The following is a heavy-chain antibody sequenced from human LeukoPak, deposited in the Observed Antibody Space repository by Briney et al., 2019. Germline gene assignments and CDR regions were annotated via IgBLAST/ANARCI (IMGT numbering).Heavy chain of an antibody. CDR3: AGRGSSVVVPAVS. Sequence: PGGSLRLSCAASGFTFSSYAMSWVRQAPGKGLEWVSAISGSGGSTYYADSVKGRFTISRDNSKNTLYLQMNSLRAEDTAVYYCAGRGSSVVVPAVSWGQGTLVTVSS. V-gene: IGHV3-23*01. J-gene: IGHJ4*02. CDR2: ISGSGGST. CDR1: GFTFSSYA. D-gene: IGHD2-2*01.